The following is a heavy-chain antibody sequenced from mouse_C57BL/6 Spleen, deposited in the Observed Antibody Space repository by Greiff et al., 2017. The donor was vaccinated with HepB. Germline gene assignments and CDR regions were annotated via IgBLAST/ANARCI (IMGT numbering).Heavy chain of an antibody. CDR1: GYTFTSYW. V-gene: IGHV1-52*01. CDR3: ARDGSSLYFDV. J-gene: IGHJ1*03. D-gene: IGHD1-1*01. CDR2: IDPSDSET. Sequence: QVQLQQPGAELVRPGSSVKLSCKASGYTFTSYWMHWVKQRPIQGLEWIGNIDPSDSETHYNQKFKDKATLTVDKSSSTAYMTLSSLTSEDSAVYYCARDGSSLYFDVWGTGTTVTVSS.